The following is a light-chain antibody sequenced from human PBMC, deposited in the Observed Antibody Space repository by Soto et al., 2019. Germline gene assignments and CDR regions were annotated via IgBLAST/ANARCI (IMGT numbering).Light chain of an antibody. CDR1: SSDVGSYDL. CDR3: CSYAGSSTSV. Sequence: QSALTQPASVSGPPGQSITISCTGTSSDVGSYDLVSWYQQHPDEAPKLMIYEGSKRPSGVSDRFSGSKSGNTASLTISGLQTEDEADYYCCSYAGSSTSVFGTGTKLTVL. J-gene: IGLJ1*01. V-gene: IGLV2-23*01. CDR2: EGS.